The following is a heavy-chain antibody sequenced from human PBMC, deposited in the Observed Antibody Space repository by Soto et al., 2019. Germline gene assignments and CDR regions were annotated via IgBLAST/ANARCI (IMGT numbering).Heavy chain of an antibody. J-gene: IGHJ6*02. Sequence: QLQLPESGSGLVKPSQTLSLTCAVSGGSISSGGYSWSWIRQPPGKGLEWIGYSYHSGSTYYNPSLKSRVTISVGRSKNQFSLKLSSVTAADTAVYYCARVPDVWGQGTTVTVSS. V-gene: IGHV4-30-2*01. CDR1: GGSISSGGYS. CDR2: SYHSGST. CDR3: ARVPDV.